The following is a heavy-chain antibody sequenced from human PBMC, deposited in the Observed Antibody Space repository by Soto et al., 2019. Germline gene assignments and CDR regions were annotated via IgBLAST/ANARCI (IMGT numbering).Heavy chain of an antibody. V-gene: IGHV1-69*13. CDR2: IIPIFGTV. CDR1: GGTFSNYP. CDR3: ARGNHRWLQLWYFDL. Sequence: ASVKVSCKASGGTFSNYPISWVRQAPGQGLEWMGGIIPIFGTVNYARKFQGRVTITADESTSTAYMELSSLRSEDTAVYYCARGNHRWLQLWYFDLWGRGTLVTVSS. D-gene: IGHD5-12*01. J-gene: IGHJ2*01.